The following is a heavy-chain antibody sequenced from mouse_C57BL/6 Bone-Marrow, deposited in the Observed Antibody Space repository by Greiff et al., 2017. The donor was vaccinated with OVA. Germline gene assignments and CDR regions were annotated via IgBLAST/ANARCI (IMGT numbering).Heavy chain of an antibody. V-gene: IGHV1-26*01. Sequence: VQLQQSGPELVKPGASVKISCKASGYTFTDYYMNWVKQSHGKSLEWIGDINPNNGGTSYNQKFKGKATLTVDKSSSTAYMELRSLTSEDSAVYYCARRGGYLLFAYWGQGTLVTVSA. J-gene: IGHJ3*01. CDR3: ARRGGYLLFAY. D-gene: IGHD2-2*01. CDR2: INPNNGGT. CDR1: GYTFTDYY.